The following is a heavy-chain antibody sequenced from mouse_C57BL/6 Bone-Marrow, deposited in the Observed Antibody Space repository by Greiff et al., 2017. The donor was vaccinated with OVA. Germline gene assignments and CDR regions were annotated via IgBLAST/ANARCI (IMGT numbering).Heavy chain of an antibody. D-gene: IGHD1-1*01. Sequence: VQLQQSGPELVKPGSSVKLSCKASGYTFTSYWMDWVKQRPGQGLEWIGNIYPSDSETHYNQKFKDKATLTVDKSSSTAYMQLSSLTSEDSAVYYCARSYYGSRTWFAYWGQGTLVTVSA. J-gene: IGHJ3*01. CDR2: IYPSDSET. CDR1: GYTFTSYW. V-gene: IGHV1-61*01. CDR3: ARSYYGSRTWFAY.